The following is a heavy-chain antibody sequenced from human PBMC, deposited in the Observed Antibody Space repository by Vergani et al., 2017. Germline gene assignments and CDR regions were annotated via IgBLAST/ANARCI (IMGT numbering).Heavy chain of an antibody. CDR3: TRRQSSSPSWFDP. Sequence: EVQLVESGGGLVQPGGSLKLSCAASGFTFSGSAMHWVRQASGKGLEWVGRIRSKANSYATADAASVKGRFTITRDDSKNTAYLQMNSLKTEYTSVYYCTRRQSSSPSWFDPWGQGTLVAVSS. CDR1: GFTFSGSA. CDR2: IRSKANSYAT. V-gene: IGHV3-73*02. D-gene: IGHD6-13*01. J-gene: IGHJ5*02.